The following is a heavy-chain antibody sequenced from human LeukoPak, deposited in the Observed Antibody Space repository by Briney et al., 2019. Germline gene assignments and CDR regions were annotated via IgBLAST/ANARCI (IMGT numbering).Heavy chain of an antibody. J-gene: IGHJ6*02. V-gene: IGHV3-21*01. Sequence: GGSLRLSCAASGFTFSSYSMNWVRQAPGKGLEWVSSISSSSSYIYYADSVKGRFTISRDNAKNSLYLQMNSLRAEDTAVYYCARDSNSGWYREYYYGMDVWGQGTTVTVSS. CDR3: ARDSNSGWYREYYYGMDV. CDR1: GFTFSSYS. D-gene: IGHD6-19*01. CDR2: ISSSSSYI.